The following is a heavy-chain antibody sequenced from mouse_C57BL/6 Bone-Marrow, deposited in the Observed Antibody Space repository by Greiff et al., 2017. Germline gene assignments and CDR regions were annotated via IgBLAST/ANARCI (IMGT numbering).Heavy chain of an antibody. CDR2: IYPRSGNT. CDR3: ARKGGYDGSRIYAMDY. V-gene: IGHV1-81*01. Sequence: QVHVKQSGAELARPGASVKLSCKASGYTFTSSGISWVKQRTGQGLEWIGEIYPRSGNTYYNEKFKGKATLTADKSSSTAYMELRSLTSEDSAVYFCARKGGYDGSRIYAMDYWGQGTSVTVSS. J-gene: IGHJ4*01. CDR1: GYTFTSSG. D-gene: IGHD1-1*01.